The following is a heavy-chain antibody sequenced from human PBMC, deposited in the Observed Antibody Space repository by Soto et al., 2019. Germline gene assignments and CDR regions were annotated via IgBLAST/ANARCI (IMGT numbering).Heavy chain of an antibody. CDR3: AKVVARLRSHLPVPAFDI. D-gene: IGHD4-17*01. Sequence: GESLKISCAASGFTFSSYAMSWVRQAPGKGLEWVSAISGSGGSTYYADSVKGRFTISRDNSKNTLYLQMNSLRAEDTAVYYCAKVVARLRSHLPVPAFDIWGQGTMVTVSS. V-gene: IGHV3-23*01. J-gene: IGHJ3*02. CDR1: GFTFSSYA. CDR2: ISGSGGST.